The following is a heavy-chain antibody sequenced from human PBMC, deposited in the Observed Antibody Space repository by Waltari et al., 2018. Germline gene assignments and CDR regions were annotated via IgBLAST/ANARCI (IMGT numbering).Heavy chain of an antibody. J-gene: IGHJ4*02. D-gene: IGHD1-26*01. Sequence: QVQLQESGPGLVKPSETLSLTCTVSGGSISSYYWSWIRQPPGKGLEWIGYIYYSGSTNYNPSRKSRVTISVDTSKNQFSLKLSSVTAADTAVYYCARDGYGGSMGPGFDYWGQGTLVTVSS. CDR2: IYYSGST. CDR3: ARDGYGGSMGPGFDY. CDR1: GGSISSYY. V-gene: IGHV4-59*01.